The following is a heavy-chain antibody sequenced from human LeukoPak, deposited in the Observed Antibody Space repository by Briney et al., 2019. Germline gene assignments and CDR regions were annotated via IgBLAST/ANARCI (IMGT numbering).Heavy chain of an antibody. J-gene: IGHJ6*03. CDR2: INDSGTI. Sequence: SETLSLTCAVYGGSLSNYYWSWIRQPPGKGLEWIGEINDSGTINYNPSLMSRVTISVDKSKNQFSLKLSSVTAADTAVYYFARRWNYGRNYYIDVWGKGATVSVSS. D-gene: IGHD1-7*01. CDR3: ARRWNYGRNYYIDV. CDR1: GGSLSNYY. V-gene: IGHV4-34*01.